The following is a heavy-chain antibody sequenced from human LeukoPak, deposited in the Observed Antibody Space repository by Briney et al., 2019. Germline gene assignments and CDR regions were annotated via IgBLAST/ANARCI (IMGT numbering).Heavy chain of an antibody. D-gene: IGHD5-24*01. Sequence: SETLSLTCTVSGGSISSYYWSWIRQPAGKGLEWIGRIYTSGSTNYNPSLKSRVTMSVDTSKNQFSLKLSSVTAADTAVYYCARDYRLWLQSEYYFDYWGQGTLVTVSS. CDR2: IYTSGST. V-gene: IGHV4-4*07. J-gene: IGHJ4*02. CDR3: ARDYRLWLQSEYYFDY. CDR1: GGSISSYY.